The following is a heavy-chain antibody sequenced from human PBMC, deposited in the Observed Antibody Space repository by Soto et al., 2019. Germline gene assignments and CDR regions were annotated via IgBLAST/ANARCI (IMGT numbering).Heavy chain of an antibody. D-gene: IGHD4-4*01. CDR2: IYYSGST. CDR1: GGSISSGGYY. J-gene: IGHJ4*02. V-gene: IGHV4-31*03. CDR3: AREIQYSRGYFDY. Sequence: QVQLQESGPGLVKPSQTLSLTCTVSGGSISSGGYYWSWIRQHPGKGLEWIGYIYYSGSTYYNPSLKSRVTISVDACKNQFALRVGCVSAADTAVYYCAREIQYSRGYFDYWGQGTLVTVSS.